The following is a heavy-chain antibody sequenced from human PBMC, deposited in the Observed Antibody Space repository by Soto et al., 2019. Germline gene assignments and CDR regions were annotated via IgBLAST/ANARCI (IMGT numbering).Heavy chain of an antibody. CDR2: ISSSGGST. V-gene: IGHV3-23*01. D-gene: IGHD4-17*01. CDR1: GFTFSSYA. CDR3: AKSPHDYSHDY. Sequence: EVQLLESGGGLVQPGGSLRLSCAASGFTFSSYAMSWVRQAPGKGLEWVSTISSSGGSTYYADSVKGRFTISRDNSKNTLYLHMNSLRAEDTAVYYCAKSPHDYSHDYWGQGTLVTVSS. J-gene: IGHJ4*02.